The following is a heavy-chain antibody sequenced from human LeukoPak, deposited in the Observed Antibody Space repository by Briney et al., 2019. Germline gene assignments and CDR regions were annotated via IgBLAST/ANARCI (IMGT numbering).Heavy chain of an antibody. CDR1: GFPFSSYS. D-gene: IGHD6-19*01. J-gene: IGHJ4*02. Sequence: PGGSLRLSCAASGFPFSSYSMNWVRQAPGKGLEWVSSISSSSSYIYYADSVKGRFTISRDNAKNSLYLQMNSLRAEDTAVYYCARVSAVAGDYWGQGTLVTVSS. CDR2: ISSSSSYI. CDR3: ARVSAVAGDY. V-gene: IGHV3-21*01.